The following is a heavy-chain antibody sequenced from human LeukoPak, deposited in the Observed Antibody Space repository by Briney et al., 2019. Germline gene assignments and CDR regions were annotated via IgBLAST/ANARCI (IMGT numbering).Heavy chain of an antibody. D-gene: IGHD4-17*01. V-gene: IGHV3-23*01. CDR2: ISGSGGST. CDR1: GFTFSSYA. Sequence: GGSLRLSCPASGFTFSSYAMSWVRKAPGKGLEWVSAISGSGGSTYYADSVKGRFTISRDNSKNTLYLQMNSLRAEDTAVYYCAKDPDYGDLAFDYWGQGTLVTVSS. J-gene: IGHJ4*02. CDR3: AKDPDYGDLAFDY.